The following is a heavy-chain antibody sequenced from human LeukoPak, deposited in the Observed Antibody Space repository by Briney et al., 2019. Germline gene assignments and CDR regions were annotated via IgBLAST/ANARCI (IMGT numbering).Heavy chain of an antibody. D-gene: IGHD3-10*01. CDR3: ARLWFGEGHFDY. CDR1: GFTVSSNY. Sequence: GGSLRLSCAASGFTVSSNYMTWVRQAPGKGLEWVSMIYAGGDTHYADSVKGRFTISRDNSKNTLCLQMDSLTADDTALYYYARLWFGEGHFDYWGQGTLVTVSS. J-gene: IGHJ4*02. V-gene: IGHV3-53*01. CDR2: IYAGGDT.